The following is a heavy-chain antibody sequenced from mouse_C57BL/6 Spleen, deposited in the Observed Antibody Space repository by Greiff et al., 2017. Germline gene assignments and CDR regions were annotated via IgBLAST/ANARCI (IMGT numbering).Heavy chain of an antibody. J-gene: IGHJ2*01. Sequence: QVQLKESGPELVKPGASVKISCKASGYAFRSSWLNWVKQRPGKGLEWIGRIYPGDGDTTYNGKFKGKATLTADKSSSTAYMQLSSLTSEDSAVYFCARTTTLVVDYWGQGTTRTVSS. CDR3: ARTTTLVVDY. CDR2: IYPGDGDT. CDR1: GYAFRSSW. V-gene: IGHV1-82*01. D-gene: IGHD1-1*01.